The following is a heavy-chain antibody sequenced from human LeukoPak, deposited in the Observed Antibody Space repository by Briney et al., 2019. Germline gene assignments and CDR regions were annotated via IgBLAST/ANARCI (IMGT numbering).Heavy chain of an antibody. Sequence: PSETLSLTCTVSGGSISTYYWAWIRQPPGKGLEWIGSVHYSGSIYYNPSLKSRVTISVDTSKNQFSLKLSSVTAADTAVYYCARGRKRGYSYGPSGYYYYMDVWGKGTTVTVSS. CDR2: VHYSGSI. CDR3: ARGRKRGYSYGPSGYYYYMDV. V-gene: IGHV4-39*07. CDR1: GGSISTYY. J-gene: IGHJ6*03. D-gene: IGHD5-18*01.